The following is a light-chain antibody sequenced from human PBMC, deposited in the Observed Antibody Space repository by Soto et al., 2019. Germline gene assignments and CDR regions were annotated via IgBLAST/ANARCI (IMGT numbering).Light chain of an antibody. CDR2: GNS. J-gene: IGLJ2*01. Sequence: QSVLTQPPSVSGAPGQRVTISCTWSSSNIGAGYDVHWYQQLPGTAPKLLIYGNSNRPSGVPDRFSGSKSGTSASLAITGLHAEDAADYYCQSYDSSLSGSYVVFGGGTTLPVL. V-gene: IGLV1-40*01. CDR3: QSYDSSLSGSYVV. CDR1: SSNIGAGYD.